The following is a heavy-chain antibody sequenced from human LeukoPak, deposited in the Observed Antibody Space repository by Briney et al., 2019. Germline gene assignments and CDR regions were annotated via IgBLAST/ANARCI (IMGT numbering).Heavy chain of an antibody. Sequence: SETLPLTCTVSGGSISNYYWTWIRQPAGKGLEWIGRIHSSGSTNYSPSLKSRLTMSVDTSQNQVSLKLSSVTAADTAVYYCARRSGQSAFDIWGQGTMVTVSS. CDR2: IHSSGST. CDR1: GGSISNYY. D-gene: IGHD1-14*01. CDR3: ARRSGQSAFDI. V-gene: IGHV4-4*07. J-gene: IGHJ3*02.